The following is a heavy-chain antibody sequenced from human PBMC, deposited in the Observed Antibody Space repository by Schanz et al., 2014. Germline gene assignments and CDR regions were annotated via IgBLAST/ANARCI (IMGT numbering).Heavy chain of an antibody. D-gene: IGHD2-2*01. Sequence: EVHLLESGGGLVPPGGSLRLSCAASGFNFSDYAMCWVRQAPGKGLEWVSAISGGGGTTYYTDSVKGRFTISRDNAKNSLFLQMNSLRAEDTAVYYCARAGYDADNWFDPWGQGTLVTVSP. CDR3: ARAGYDADNWFDP. J-gene: IGHJ5*02. CDR2: ISGGGGTT. CDR1: GFNFSDYA. V-gene: IGHV3-23*01.